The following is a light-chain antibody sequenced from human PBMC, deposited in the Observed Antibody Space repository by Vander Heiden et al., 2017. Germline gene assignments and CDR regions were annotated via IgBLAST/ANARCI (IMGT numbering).Light chain of an antibody. CDR1: QSISSY. J-gene: IGKJ5*01. CDR3: QQSDSTSLT. CDR2: AAS. V-gene: IGKV1-39*01. Sequence: DIQITQSPSPLPASVGDRVTITCRASQSISSYLNWYQQKPGKAPKLLIYAASSLQSGVPSRFSGSGSGTDFTLTISSLQPEDFATYYCQQSDSTSLTFGQGTRLEIK.